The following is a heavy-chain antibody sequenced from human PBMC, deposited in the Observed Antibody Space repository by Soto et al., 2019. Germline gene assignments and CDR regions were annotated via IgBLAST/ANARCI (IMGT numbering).Heavy chain of an antibody. V-gene: IGHV3-74*01. J-gene: IGHJ4*02. CDR3: VRDNGGY. CDR2: INSDGSG. Sequence: VQVVESGGGLVQPGGSLRLSCAASGFTFNRYHIYWVRQAAGKGLVWVSRINSDGSGFYADSVKGRFTISRDNAKYTLYLQMNSLRVEDTAVYFCVRDNGGYWGQGTRVNVSS. D-gene: IGHD2-8*01. CDR1: GFTFNRYH.